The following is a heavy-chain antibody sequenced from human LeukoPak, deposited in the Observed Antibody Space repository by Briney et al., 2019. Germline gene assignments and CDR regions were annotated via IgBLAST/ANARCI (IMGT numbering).Heavy chain of an antibody. CDR1: GGTFSSYA. CDR3: ARDRYDILTGYYYYYYMDV. D-gene: IGHD3-9*01. J-gene: IGHJ6*03. V-gene: IGHV1-69*06. Sequence: ASVKVSCKASGGTFSSYAISWVRQAPGQGLEWMGGIIPIFGTANYAQKFQGRVTITADKSTSTAYMELSSLRSEDTAVYYCARDRYDILTGYYYYYYMDVWGKGTTVTVSS. CDR2: IIPIFGTA.